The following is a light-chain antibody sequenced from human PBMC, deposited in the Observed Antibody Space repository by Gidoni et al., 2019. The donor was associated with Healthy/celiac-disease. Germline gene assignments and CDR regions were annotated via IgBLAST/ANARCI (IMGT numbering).Light chain of an antibody. V-gene: IGKV3-15*01. Sequence: EIVMPQSPATLSVSPGERATLSCRASQSVSSSLAWYQQKPGQAPRLLIYGASTRSTGIPARFSGSGSGTEFTLTISSLQSEDFAVYYCQQYNNWPLYTFGQGTKLEIK. J-gene: IGKJ2*01. CDR3: QQYNNWPLYT. CDR2: GAS. CDR1: QSVSSS.